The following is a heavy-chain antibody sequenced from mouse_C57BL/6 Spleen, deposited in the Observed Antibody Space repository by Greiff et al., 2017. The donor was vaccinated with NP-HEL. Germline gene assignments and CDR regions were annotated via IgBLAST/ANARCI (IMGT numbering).Heavy chain of an antibody. Sequence: EVKLMESGGGLVKPGGSLKLSCAASGFTFSSYAMSWVRQTPEKRLEWVATISDGGSYTYYPDNVKGRFTISRDNAKNNLYLQMSHLKSEDTAMYYCARDQRVYYGSSYGFAYWGQGTLVTVSA. J-gene: IGHJ3*01. CDR2: ISDGGSYT. CDR3: ARDQRVYYGSSYGFAY. V-gene: IGHV5-4*01. D-gene: IGHD1-1*01. CDR1: GFTFSSYA.